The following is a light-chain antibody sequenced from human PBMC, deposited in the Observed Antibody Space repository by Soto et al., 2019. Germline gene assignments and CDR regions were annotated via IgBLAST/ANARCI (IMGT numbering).Light chain of an antibody. V-gene: IGLV2-14*03. Sequence: QSVLTQPASVSGSPGQSITIFCTGTSSDVGGYNYISWYQQHPGKAPKVMIHDVSNRPSGISNRFSGSKSGNTASLTISGLQAEDEADYYCSSYSSSSTPYVFGTGTKVTVL. J-gene: IGLJ1*01. CDR1: SSDVGGYNY. CDR2: DVS. CDR3: SSYSSSSTPYV.